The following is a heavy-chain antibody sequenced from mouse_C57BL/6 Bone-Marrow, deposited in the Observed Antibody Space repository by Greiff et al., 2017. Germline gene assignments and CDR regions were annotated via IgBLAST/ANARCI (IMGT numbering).Heavy chain of an antibody. CDR3: ARERDYDKWYFDV. CDR2: IYIGNGYT. Sequence: VQLQQSGAELVRPGSSVKMSCKTSGYTFTSYGINWVKQRPGQGLEWIGYIYIGNGYTEYNDKFKGKATLTLDTSSSTAYMQLSSLTSEDSAIYFCARERDYDKWYFDVGGTGTTVTVSS. D-gene: IGHD2-4*01. CDR1: GYTFTSYG. J-gene: IGHJ1*03. V-gene: IGHV1-58*01.